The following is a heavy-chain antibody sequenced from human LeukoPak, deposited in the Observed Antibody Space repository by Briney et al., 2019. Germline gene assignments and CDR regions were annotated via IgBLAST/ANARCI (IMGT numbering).Heavy chain of an antibody. D-gene: IGHD5-18*01. CDR2: IYYSGSA. CDR1: GGSINNYY. J-gene: IGHJ4*02. Sequence: PSETLELTWTVSGGSINNYYWTWIRQPPGKGLGWIGDIYYSGSADYNYSLRSRVTISIDTSKNQFSLKLSSVTAADTAVYYCASRGIQIIDWGQGTLVIV. CDR3: ASRGIQIID. V-gene: IGHV4-59*12.